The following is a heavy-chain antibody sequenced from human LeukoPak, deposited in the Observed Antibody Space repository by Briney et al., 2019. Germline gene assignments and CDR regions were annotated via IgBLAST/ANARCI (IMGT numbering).Heavy chain of an antibody. J-gene: IGHJ3*01. CDR2: ISSSGSII. CDR1: GFTFSSCE. D-gene: IGHD2/OR15-2a*01. V-gene: IGHV3-48*03. CDR3: ARHDCHSNSDAFDV. Sequence: GGSLRLSCAASGFTFSSCELSWVRQAPAKGLEWVSYISSSGSIIYYADSVKGRLTISRDSAKNSLYLQMNSLRAEDTAVYYCARHDCHSNSDAFDVWGQGTMVTVSS.